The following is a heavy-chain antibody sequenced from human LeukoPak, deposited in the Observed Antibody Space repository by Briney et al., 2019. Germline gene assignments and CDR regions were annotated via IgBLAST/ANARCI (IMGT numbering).Heavy chain of an antibody. J-gene: IGHJ4*02. Sequence: GRSLRLSCAASGFTFSSFGMHWVRQAPGKGLEWVAIIWYDGNNKYYADFVKGRFTISRDNPKNMLYLQMNSLRAEDTAVYYCAKDQGIGDYASTDYWGQGTLVTVSS. CDR3: AKDQGIGDYASTDY. D-gene: IGHD4-17*01. CDR2: IWYDGNNK. V-gene: IGHV3-33*06. CDR1: GFTFSSFG.